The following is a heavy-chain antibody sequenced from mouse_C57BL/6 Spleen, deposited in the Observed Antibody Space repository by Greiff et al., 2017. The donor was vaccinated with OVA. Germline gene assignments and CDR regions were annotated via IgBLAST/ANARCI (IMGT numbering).Heavy chain of an antibody. J-gene: IGHJ2*01. D-gene: IGHD1-1*01. CDR2: IDPEGGGT. CDR1: GFNFKDYY. Sequence: VQLQQSGAELVKPGASVKLSCTASGFNFKDYYMHWVKQRPEQGLEWIGRIDPEGGGTKYAPKFQGKATITADTASNTAYLQLSSLTSEDTAVYYCARSGYYGSQDYWGQGTTLTVSS. V-gene: IGHV14-2*01. CDR3: ARSGYYGSQDY.